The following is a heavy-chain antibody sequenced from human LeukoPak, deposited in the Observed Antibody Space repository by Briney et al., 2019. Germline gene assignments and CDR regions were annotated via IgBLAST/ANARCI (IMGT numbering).Heavy chain of an antibody. CDR2: INSSGST. V-gene: IGHV4-34*01. J-gene: IGHJ4*02. CDR3: ARVRNVRVLPAAIHGYYFDY. Sequence: SETLSLTCAVYGGSFSGYNWSWIRQPPGKGLEWVGDINSSGSTNYNPSLRRGVIISVNTFRKHFFQLLSSVTAADTDVYYCARVRNVRVLPAAIHGYYFDYWGQGTLVTVSS. D-gene: IGHD2-2*01. CDR1: GGSFSGYN.